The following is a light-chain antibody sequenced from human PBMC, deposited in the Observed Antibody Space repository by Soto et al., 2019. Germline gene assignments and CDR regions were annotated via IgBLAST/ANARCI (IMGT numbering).Light chain of an antibody. CDR2: GNN. Sequence: QAVVTQPPSVSGAPGQRVTISCAGSSTDIGAGDDVHWYQQLPGTAPTLLIYGNNNRPSGVPDRFSGSKYGTSASLAITGLQAEDEADYYCQSYDSSLSGLYVFGTGTKLTVL. V-gene: IGLV1-40*01. CDR3: QSYDSSLSGLYV. CDR1: STDIGAGDD. J-gene: IGLJ1*01.